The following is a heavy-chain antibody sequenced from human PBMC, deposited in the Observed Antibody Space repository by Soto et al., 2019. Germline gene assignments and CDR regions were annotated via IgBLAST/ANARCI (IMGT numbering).Heavy chain of an antibody. J-gene: IGHJ6*02. V-gene: IGHV1-18*01. CDR1: GYTFTSYG. CDR3: ARDSPGSSGWSSWSLYYYYGMDV. CDR2: ISAYNGNT. Sequence: QVQLVQSGAEVKKPGASVKVSCKASGYTFTSYGISWVRQAPGQGLEWMGWISAYNGNTNYAQKLQGRVTMTTDTYTSTAYMELRSLRSDDTAVYYCARDSPGSSGWSSWSLYYYYGMDVWGQGTTVTVSS. D-gene: IGHD6-19*01.